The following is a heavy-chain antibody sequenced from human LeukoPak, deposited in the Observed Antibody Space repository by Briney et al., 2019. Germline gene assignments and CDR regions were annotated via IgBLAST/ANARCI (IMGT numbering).Heavy chain of an antibody. D-gene: IGHD6-13*01. CDR3: ARDPRIAAAGTGGDYYYYGMDV. V-gene: IGHV1-18*01. Sequence: ASVKVSCKASGYTFTSYGISWVRQAPGQGLEWMGWISAYNGNTNYAQKLQGRVTMTTDTSTSTAYMELRSLRSDDTAAYYCARDPRIAAAGTGGDYYYYGMDVWGQGTTVTVSS. J-gene: IGHJ6*02. CDR2: ISAYNGNT. CDR1: GYTFTSYG.